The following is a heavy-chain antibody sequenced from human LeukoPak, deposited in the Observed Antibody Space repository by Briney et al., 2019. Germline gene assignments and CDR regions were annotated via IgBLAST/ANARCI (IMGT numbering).Heavy chain of an antibody. CDR2: IYSGGST. CDR1: GFTVSSNY. D-gene: IGHD6-6*01. CDR3: ARSYSSSSGGLYYFDY. Sequence: GGSLRLSCAASGFTVSSNYMSWVRQAPGKGLEWVSVIYSGGSTYYSDSVQGRLTISRDTSKNTLYLQMNSLRAEDTAVYYCARSYSSSSGGLYYFDYWGQGTLVTVSS. J-gene: IGHJ4*02. V-gene: IGHV3-53*01.